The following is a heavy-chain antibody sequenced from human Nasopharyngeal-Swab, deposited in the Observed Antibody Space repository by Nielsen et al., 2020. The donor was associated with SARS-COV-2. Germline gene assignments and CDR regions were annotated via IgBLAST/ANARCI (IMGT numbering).Heavy chain of an antibody. J-gene: IGHJ4*02. Sequence: WVRQAPGQGLEWMAYISSSGTSTNYAPNIQGRVTMTRDTATSTIYMELSSLTSEDTAVYYCAGEDSGEKKFDFWGQGTLVTVSS. CDR3: AGEDSGEKKFDF. CDR2: ISSSGTST. V-gene: IGHV1-46*01. D-gene: IGHD6-19*01.